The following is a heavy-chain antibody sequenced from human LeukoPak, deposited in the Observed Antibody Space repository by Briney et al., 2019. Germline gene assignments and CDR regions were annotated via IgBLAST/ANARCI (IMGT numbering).Heavy chain of an antibody. CDR1: GGSISSSSYY. CDR3: ARDRGYYGSGGAYNWFDP. Sequence: KPSETLSLTCTVSGGSISSSSYYWGWIRQPPGKGLEWIGSIYYSGSTYYNPSLKSRVTIPVDTSKNQFSLKLSSVTAADTAVYYCARDRGYYGSGGAYNWFDPWGQGTLVTVSS. CDR2: IYYSGST. V-gene: IGHV4-39*07. J-gene: IGHJ5*02. D-gene: IGHD3-10*01.